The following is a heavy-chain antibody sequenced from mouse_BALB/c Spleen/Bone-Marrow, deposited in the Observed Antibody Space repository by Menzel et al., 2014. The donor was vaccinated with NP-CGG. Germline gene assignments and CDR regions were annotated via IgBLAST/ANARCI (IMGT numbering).Heavy chain of an antibody. CDR2: ISSGGST. Sequence: EVKLMESGGDLVKPGGSLKLSCAASGFTFSNYAMSWVRQTPEKRLEWVASISSGGSTYYPDSVKGRFTISRDNARNILYLQMSSLRSEDTAMYYCVRELHYGSNYFTYWGQGTLVTVSA. CDR1: GFTFSNYA. V-gene: IGHV5-6-5*01. D-gene: IGHD1-1*01. CDR3: VRELHYGSNYFTY. J-gene: IGHJ3*01.